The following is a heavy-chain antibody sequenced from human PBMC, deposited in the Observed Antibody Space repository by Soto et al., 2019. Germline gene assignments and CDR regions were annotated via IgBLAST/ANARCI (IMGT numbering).Heavy chain of an antibody. CDR1: GGSISSGGYY. CDR2: IYYSGST. D-gene: IGHD3-10*01. J-gene: IGHJ6*02. V-gene: IGHV4-31*03. CDR3: ARYTMVRGVITAYYYYGMDV. Sequence: SETLSLTCTVSGGSISSGGYYWSWIRQHPGKGLEWSGYIYYSGSTYYNPSLKSRVTISVDTSKNQFSLKLSSVTAADTAVYYCARYTMVRGVITAYYYYGMDVWGQGTTVTVSS.